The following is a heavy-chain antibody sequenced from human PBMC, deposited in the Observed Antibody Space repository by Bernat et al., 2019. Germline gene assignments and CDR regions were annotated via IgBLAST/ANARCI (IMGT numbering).Heavy chain of an antibody. CDR1: GGSISSGGYY. J-gene: IGHJ4*02. D-gene: IGHD2-2*01. CDR3: ASGIVVVPAAIGGLDY. V-gene: IGHV4-31*03. Sequence: QVQLQESGPGLVKPSQTLSLTCTVSGGSISSGGYYWSWIRQHPGKGLEWIGYIYYSGSTYYNPSLKSRVTISVDTSKNQFSLKLSSVTAADTAVHYCASGIVVVPAAIGGLDYWGQGTLVTVSS. CDR2: IYYSGST.